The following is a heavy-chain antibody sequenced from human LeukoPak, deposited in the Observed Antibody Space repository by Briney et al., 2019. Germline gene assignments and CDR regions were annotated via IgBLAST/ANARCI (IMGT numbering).Heavy chain of an antibody. CDR1: GFTFSSFA. D-gene: IGHD5-18*01. CDR2: ISGSGGST. Sequence: GGSLRLSCAASGFTFSSFAMSWVRQAPGKGLEWVSAISGSGGSTYYADSVKGRFTISRDNSKNTLYVQMNSLRAEDTAVYYCAKDRDTAVAFYFDYWGQGTLVTVSS. V-gene: IGHV3-23*01. J-gene: IGHJ4*02. CDR3: AKDRDTAVAFYFDY.